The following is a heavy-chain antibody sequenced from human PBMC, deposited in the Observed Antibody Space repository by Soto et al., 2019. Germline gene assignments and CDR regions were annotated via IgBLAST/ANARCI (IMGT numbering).Heavy chain of an antibody. Sequence: PGGSLRLSCAASGFTFSDYYMSWIRQAPGKGLEWVSYISSSGSTIYYADSVKGRFTISRDNAKNSLYLQMNSLRAEDTAVYYCARLYYYGSGSYYNPFAFDIWGQGTMVTVSS. J-gene: IGHJ3*02. CDR2: ISSSGSTI. CDR3: ARLYYYGSGSYYNPFAFDI. D-gene: IGHD3-10*01. V-gene: IGHV3-11*01. CDR1: GFTFSDYY.